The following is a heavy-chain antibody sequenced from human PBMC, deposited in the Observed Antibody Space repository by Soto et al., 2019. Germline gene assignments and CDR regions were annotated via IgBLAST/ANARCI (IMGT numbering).Heavy chain of an antibody. CDR1: GFTFSSYA. Sequence: WGSLRLSCAASGFTFSSYAMSWVRQAPGKGLEWVSAISGSGGSTYYADSVKGRFTISRDNSKNTLYLQMNSLRAEDTAVYYCAKSVAYYDFWSGSPWLDYWGQGTLVTVSS. V-gene: IGHV3-23*01. CDR3: AKSVAYYDFWSGSPWLDY. CDR2: ISGSGGST. J-gene: IGHJ4*02. D-gene: IGHD3-3*01.